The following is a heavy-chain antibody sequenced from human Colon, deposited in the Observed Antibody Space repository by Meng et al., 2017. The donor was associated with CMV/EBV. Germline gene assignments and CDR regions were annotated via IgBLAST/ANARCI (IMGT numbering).Heavy chain of an antibody. J-gene: IGHJ4*02. D-gene: IGHD6-13*01. CDR2: IHPDGSVT. V-gene: IGHV3-74*01. CDR3: ATIRELYSTPLNYFDY. CDR1: GFTFSNYW. Sequence: GGSLRLSCAASGFTFSNYWMHWVRQAPGKGLVWVSRIHPDGSVTGYAGSMKGRFTISRDNSKNTLYLQMNSLRADDTAIYYCATIRELYSTPLNYFDYWGQGTLVTVSS.